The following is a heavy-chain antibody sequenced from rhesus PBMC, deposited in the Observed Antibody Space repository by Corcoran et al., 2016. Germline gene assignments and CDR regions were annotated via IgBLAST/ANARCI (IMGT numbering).Heavy chain of an antibody. CDR3: ARGSYYYSGSYYYVEYGLDS. D-gene: IGHD3-16*01. Sequence: QVQLQESGPGLVKPSETLSLTCAVSGGSISGYYYWSWIRQPPGKGLEWLGYIYGSSTSTNYNPSLKSRVTISKDTSKNQFSLKLSSVTAADTAVYYCARGSYYYSGSYYYVEYGLDSWGQGVVVTVSS. CDR1: GGSISGYYY. CDR2: IYGSSTST. J-gene: IGHJ6*01. V-gene: IGHV4S10*01.